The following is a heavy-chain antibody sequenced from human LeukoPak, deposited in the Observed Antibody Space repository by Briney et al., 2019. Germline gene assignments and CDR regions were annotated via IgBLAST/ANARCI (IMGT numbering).Heavy chain of an antibody. CDR2: IYSGGST. D-gene: IGHD3-10*01. CDR3: AKYDYYSSGIH. CDR1: GFTVSSNY. J-gene: IGHJ4*02. Sequence: GGSLRLSCAASGFTVSSNYMSWVRQAPGKGLEWVSVIYSGGSTYYADSVKGRFTISRDNSKNTLYLQMNSLRAEDTAVYYCAKYDYYSSGIHWGQGTLVTVSS. V-gene: IGHV3-66*01.